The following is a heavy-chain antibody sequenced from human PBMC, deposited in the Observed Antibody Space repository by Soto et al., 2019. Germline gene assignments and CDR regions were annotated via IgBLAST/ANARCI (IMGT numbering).Heavy chain of an antibody. CDR2: IYYSGST. J-gene: IGHJ4*02. CDR3: ARGLRFLEWLSDAYIDY. CDR1: GGFISSSSYY. V-gene: IGHV4-39*01. D-gene: IGHD3-3*01. Sequence: SETLSLTCTVSGGFISSSSYYWGWIRQPPGKGLEWIGSIYYSGSTYYNPSLKSRVTISVDTSKNQFSLKLSSVTAADTAVYYCARGLRFLEWLSDAYIDYWGQGTLVTVSS.